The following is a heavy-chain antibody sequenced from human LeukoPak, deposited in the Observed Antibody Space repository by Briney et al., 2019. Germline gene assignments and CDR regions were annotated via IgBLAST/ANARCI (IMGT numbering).Heavy chain of an antibody. CDR2: ISSSSSTI. J-gene: IGHJ4*02. V-gene: IGHV3-48*01. Sequence: GGSLRLSCAASGFTFSSYSMDWVRQAPGKGLEWVSYISSSSSTIYYADSVKGRFTISRDNAKNSLYLQMNSLRAEDTALYYCAKDTDYSYGSYYFDYWGQGTLVTVSS. D-gene: IGHD5-18*01. CDR1: GFTFSSYS. CDR3: AKDTDYSYGSYYFDY.